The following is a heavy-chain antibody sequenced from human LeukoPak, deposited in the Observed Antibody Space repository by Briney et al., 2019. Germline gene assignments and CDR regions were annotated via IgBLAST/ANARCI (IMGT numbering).Heavy chain of an antibody. CDR1: GGSFSGYY. V-gene: IGHV4-34*01. D-gene: IGHD6-25*01. Sequence: SETLSLTCAVYGGSFSGYYWSWIRQPPGKGLEWIGEINHSGSTNYNPSLKSRVTISVDTSKNQFSLKLSSVTAADTAVYYCGRSADVTFDLWGRGTPVTVSS. CDR3: GRSADVTFDL. CDR2: INHSGST. J-gene: IGHJ2*01.